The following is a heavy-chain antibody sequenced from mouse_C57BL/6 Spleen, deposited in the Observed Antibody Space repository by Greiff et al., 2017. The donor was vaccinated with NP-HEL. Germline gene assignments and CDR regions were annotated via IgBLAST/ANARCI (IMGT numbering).Heavy chain of an antibody. J-gene: IGHJ2*01. CDR3: ARSEGNYFDD. Sequence: VQLQESGAELARPGASVKLSCKASGYTFTSSGISWVKQRTGQCLEWIGEFYPRSGNTYYNEKFKGKATLTADKSSSTAYMELRSLTSEDSAVYFCARSEGNYFDDWGQGTTLTVSA. CDR2: FYPRSGNT. CDR1: GYTFTSSG. V-gene: IGHV1-81*01.